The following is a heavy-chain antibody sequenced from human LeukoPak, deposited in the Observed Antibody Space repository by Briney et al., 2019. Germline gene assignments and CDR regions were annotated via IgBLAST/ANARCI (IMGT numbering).Heavy chain of an antibody. CDR1: GGSFSGYY. CDR2: INHSGST. Sequence: SETLSLTCAVYGGSFSGYYGSWIRQPPGKGLEWIGEINHSGSTNYNPSLKSRVTISGDKSKNQFSLKLGSVNAGARAGYSWARGHGWGPGILGYWGQGPLVSVSS. V-gene: IGHV4-34*01. CDR3: ARGHGWGPGILGY. D-gene: IGHD6-19*01. J-gene: IGHJ4*02.